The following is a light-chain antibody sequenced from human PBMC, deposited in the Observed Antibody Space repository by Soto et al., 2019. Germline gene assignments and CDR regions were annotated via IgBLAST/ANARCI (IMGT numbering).Light chain of an antibody. V-gene: IGKV3-20*01. J-gene: IGKJ1*01. CDR3: HQYGSAPAWT. CDR2: GAS. CDR1: QSISSSY. Sequence: EIVLTQSPGTLSLFPGERATLSCRASQSISSSYLAWYQQKPGQAPRLLIYGASSRATGIPDRFSGAGSATDFTLTISRLEPEDFAVYYCHQYGSAPAWTFGKGPRWKSN.